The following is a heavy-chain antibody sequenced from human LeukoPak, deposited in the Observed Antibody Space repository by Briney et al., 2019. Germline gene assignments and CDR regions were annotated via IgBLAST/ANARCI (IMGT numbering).Heavy chain of an antibody. Sequence: SETLSLTCSVSGGSISPYYWSWFRQPPGKGLEWIGYIFHSGITTYNPSLKSRVTISLDSSKNQFFLRLTSVTAADTAMCYCARAETLAAIYFDFWGQGSLVTVSS. CDR2: IFHSGIT. V-gene: IGHV4-59*01. CDR3: ARAETLAAIYFDF. CDR1: GGSISPYY. D-gene: IGHD6-25*01. J-gene: IGHJ4*02.